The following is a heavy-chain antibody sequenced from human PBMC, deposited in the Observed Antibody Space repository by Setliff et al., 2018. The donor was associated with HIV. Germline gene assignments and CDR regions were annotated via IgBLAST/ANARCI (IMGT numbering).Heavy chain of an antibody. V-gene: IGHV4-4*07. CDR1: GGSMSTYY. CDR2: VYTSGST. Sequence: SETLSLTCSVSGGSMSTYYWSWIRQPAGKRLEWIGRVYTSGSTIYNPSLRSRVTMSVDTSKSQFSLKLNSVAAADTAVYFCAREDNYYSDSIGYSFFDYWGQGTLVTVSS. J-gene: IGHJ4*02. D-gene: IGHD3-22*01. CDR3: AREDNYYSDSIGYSFFDY.